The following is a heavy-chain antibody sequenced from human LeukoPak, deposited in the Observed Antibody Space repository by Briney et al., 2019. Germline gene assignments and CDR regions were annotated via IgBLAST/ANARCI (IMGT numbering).Heavy chain of an antibody. Sequence: SETLSLTCTVSGGSISSYYWSWIRQPPGKGLEWIGYIYYSGSTNYNPSLKSRLTISVDTSKNQFSLKLSSVTAADTAVYYCARSATSGYLLLTFWGQGTLVTVSS. CDR3: ARSATSGYLLLTF. CDR2: IYYSGST. J-gene: IGHJ4*02. CDR1: GGSISSYY. V-gene: IGHV4-59*08. D-gene: IGHD3-22*01.